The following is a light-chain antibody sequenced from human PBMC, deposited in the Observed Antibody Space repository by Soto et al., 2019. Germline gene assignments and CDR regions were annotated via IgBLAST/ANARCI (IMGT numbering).Light chain of an antibody. Sequence: ETVFTQSPCTLSFSPGDRATLSCRASRRVNTYLAWYQQKSGQAPRLLIFDASNRAAGTPARFSGSGSGTDFTLTISSLEPEDFAVYYCQQRDKWTWTFGQGTKVDIK. CDR1: RRVNTY. CDR3: QQRDKWTWT. J-gene: IGKJ1*01. V-gene: IGKV3-11*01. CDR2: DAS.